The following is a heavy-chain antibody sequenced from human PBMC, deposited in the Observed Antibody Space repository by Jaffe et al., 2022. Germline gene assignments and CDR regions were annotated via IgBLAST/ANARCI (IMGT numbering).Heavy chain of an antibody. J-gene: IGHJ4*02. V-gene: IGHV3-23*01. Sequence: EVQLLESGGGLVQPGGSLRLSCAASGFTFSSYAMSWVRQAPGKGLEWVSAISGSGGSTYYADSVKGRFTISRDNSKNTLYLQMNSLRAEDTAVYYCAKEKGVNIVLVVYAMIEDWGQGTLVTVSS. D-gene: IGHD2-8*02. CDR3: AKEKGVNIVLVVYAMIED. CDR2: ISGSGGST. CDR1: GFTFSSYA.